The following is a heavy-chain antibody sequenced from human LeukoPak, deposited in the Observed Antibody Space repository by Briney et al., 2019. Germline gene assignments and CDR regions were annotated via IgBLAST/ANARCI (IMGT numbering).Heavy chain of an antibody. Sequence: PSDTLSLTCGVSGYSISSTHWWGWIRQPPGKGLEWIGYIYYTGTTHYNPSLNSRVTISVDTSRNLCSLKMSAVTAADTAVYFCVGEEYGTGSYYKSSDWGQGILVTVSS. V-gene: IGHV4-28*03. CDR3: VGEEYGTGSYYKSSD. CDR2: IYYTGTT. CDR1: GYSISSTHW. J-gene: IGHJ4*02. D-gene: IGHD3-10*01.